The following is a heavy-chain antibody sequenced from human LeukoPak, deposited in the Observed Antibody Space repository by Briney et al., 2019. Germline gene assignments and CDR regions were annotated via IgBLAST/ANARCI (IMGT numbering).Heavy chain of an antibody. V-gene: IGHV5-51*01. CDR3: ARRGVDTAMVSYWYFDL. CDR2: IYPGDSDT. D-gene: IGHD5-18*01. J-gene: IGHJ2*01. CDR1: GYSFTSYW. Sequence: GESLKISCKGSGYSFTSYWIGWVRQMRGKGPEWMGIIYPGDSDTRYSPSFQGQVTISADKSISTAYLQWSSLKASDTAMYYCARRGVDTAMVSYWYFDLWGRGTLVTVSS.